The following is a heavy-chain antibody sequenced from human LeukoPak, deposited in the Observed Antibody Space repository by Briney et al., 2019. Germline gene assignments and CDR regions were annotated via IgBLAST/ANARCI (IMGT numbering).Heavy chain of an antibody. J-gene: IGHJ3*02. CDR3: ARRVRQQLGAFDI. Sequence: GGSLRLSCAASGFTFSSYSMNWVRQAPGKGLEWVSSISSSSSYIYYADSVKGRFTISRDNAKNSLYLQMNSLRAEDTAVYYCARRVRQQLGAFDIWGQGTTVTVSS. D-gene: IGHD6-13*01. CDR1: GFTFSSYS. CDR2: ISSSSSYI. V-gene: IGHV3-21*01.